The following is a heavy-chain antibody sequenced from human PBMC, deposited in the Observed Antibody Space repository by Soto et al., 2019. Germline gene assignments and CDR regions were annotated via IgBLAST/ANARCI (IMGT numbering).Heavy chain of an antibody. CDR1: GGTFSNYA. CDR2: IIPIFGTA. Sequence: LVKVSCKASGGTFSNYAISWVRQAPGQGLEWMGGIIPIFGTANYAQKLQGRVTMTTDTSTSTAYMELRSLRSDDTAVYYCARDPKRYYYGSGSYPTDYWGQGTLVTVSS. J-gene: IGHJ4*02. CDR3: ARDPKRYYYGSGSYPTDY. D-gene: IGHD3-10*01. V-gene: IGHV1-69*05.